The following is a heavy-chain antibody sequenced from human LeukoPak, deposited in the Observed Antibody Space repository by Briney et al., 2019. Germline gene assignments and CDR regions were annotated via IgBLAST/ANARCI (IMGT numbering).Heavy chain of an antibody. CDR3: ARVVPGPYSRFDP. CDR1: GYTFTTYD. CDR2: INTKTNQK. V-gene: IGHV1-8*01. Sequence: ASVKVSCKTSGYTFTTYDINWVRRAAGQGLEWMGWINTKTNQKGHAQKFQGRLTMTRDTSISTVYMELSGLRPEDTAVYYCARVVPGPYSRFDPWGEGTLVTVSS. D-gene: IGHD4-11*01. J-gene: IGHJ5*02.